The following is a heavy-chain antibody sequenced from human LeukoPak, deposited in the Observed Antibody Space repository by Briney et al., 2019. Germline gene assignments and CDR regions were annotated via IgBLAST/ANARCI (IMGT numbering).Heavy chain of an antibody. CDR1: GYTFTGYY. CDR3: ARDGRLYYYYMDV. V-gene: IGHV1-2*02. Sequence: ASVKVSCKASGYTFTGYYMHWVRQAPGQGLEWMGWINPNGGGTNYAQKFQGRVTMTRDTSISTAYMELSRLRSDDTAVYYCARDGRLYYYYMDVWGKGTTVTVSS. J-gene: IGHJ6*03. D-gene: IGHD6-25*01. CDR2: INPNGGGT.